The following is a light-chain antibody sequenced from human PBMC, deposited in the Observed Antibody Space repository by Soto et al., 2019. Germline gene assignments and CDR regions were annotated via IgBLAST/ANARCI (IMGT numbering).Light chain of an antibody. V-gene: IGLV2-14*01. Sequence: QSALTQPASVSGSPGQSITISCTGTSSDVGGYHYVSWYQQRPGKAPKLMIFDVRYRPSGVYNRFSGSKSGNTASLTISGLQAEDEAVYYCSSYTSSSTLVFGGGTKLTVL. J-gene: IGLJ2*01. CDR3: SSYTSSSTLV. CDR2: DVR. CDR1: SSDVGGYHY.